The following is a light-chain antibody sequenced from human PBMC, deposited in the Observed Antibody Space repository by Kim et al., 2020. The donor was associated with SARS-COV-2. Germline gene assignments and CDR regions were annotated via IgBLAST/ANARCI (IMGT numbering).Light chain of an antibody. CDR1: QSVGSSF. CDR2: ATS. Sequence: PEERATLSCRASQSVGSSFLAWYQQKPGQAPRLLIYATSSRAAGIPDRFSGSGSGPDFTLTISRLEPEDFAVYYCQQYVDSPPGYTFGQGTKLEI. V-gene: IGKV3-20*01. CDR3: QQYVDSPPGYT. J-gene: IGKJ2*01.